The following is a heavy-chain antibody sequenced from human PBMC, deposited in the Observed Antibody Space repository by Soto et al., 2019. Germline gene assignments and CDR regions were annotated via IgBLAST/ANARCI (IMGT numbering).Heavy chain of an antibody. J-gene: IGHJ5*02. CDR3: SISVLLWFGGFDP. CDR2: IKSKTDGGTT. CDR1: GFTFSNAW. V-gene: IGHV3-15*01. Sequence: GGSLRLSCAASGFTFSNAWMSWVRQAPGKGLEWVGRIKSKTDGGTTDYAAPVKGRFTISRDDSKNTLYLQMNSLKTEDTAVYYCSISVLLWFGGFDPWGQGTLVTVSS. D-gene: IGHD3-10*01.